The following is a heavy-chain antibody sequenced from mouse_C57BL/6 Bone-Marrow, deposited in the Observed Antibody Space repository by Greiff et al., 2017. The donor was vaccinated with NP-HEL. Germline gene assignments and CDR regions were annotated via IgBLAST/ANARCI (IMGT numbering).Heavy chain of an antibody. CDR2: ISSGSSTI. D-gene: IGHD1-1*02. J-gene: IGHJ4*01. CDR1: GFTFSDYG. V-gene: IGHV5-17*01. Sequence: EVKLVESGGGLVKPGGSLKLSCAASGFTFSDYGMHWVRPAPEKGLEWVAYISSGSSTIYYADTVKGRFPISRDNDKNTLLLQMNRLRAEDTAMDYCARGSCEGAKDDWGQGTSVTVSS. CDR3: ARGSCEGAKDD.